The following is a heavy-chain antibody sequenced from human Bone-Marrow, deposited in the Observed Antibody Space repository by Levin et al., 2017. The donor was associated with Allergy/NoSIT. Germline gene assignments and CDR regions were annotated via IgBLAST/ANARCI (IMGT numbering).Heavy chain of an antibody. CDR2: IRQDGADT. CDR1: GFTFSTYV. CDR3: ARWNFAMDV. Sequence: GESLKISCAASGFTFSTYVMTWVRQAPGRGLEWVAYIRQDGADTYSVDSVKGRFTVSRDNAKSSLYLQLSSLRAEDTAVYYCARWNFAMDVWGQGTTVTVSS. V-gene: IGHV3-7*01. J-gene: IGHJ6*02. D-gene: IGHD5-12*01.